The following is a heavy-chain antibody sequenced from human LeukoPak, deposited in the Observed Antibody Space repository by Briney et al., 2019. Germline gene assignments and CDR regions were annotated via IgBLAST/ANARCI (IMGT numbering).Heavy chain of an antibody. V-gene: IGHV4-38-2*01. CDR2: IYYSRST. D-gene: IGHD7-27*01. J-gene: IGHJ5*02. Sequence: SETLSLTCAVSGYSISSGYYWGWIRQPPGKGLEWIGTIYYSRSTYYTPSLDSRVPISVDTSRNQFSLKLSSVTAADAAVYYCARGLAELGNRFDPWGQGTLVIVSA. CDR3: ARGLAELGNRFDP. CDR1: GYSISSGYY.